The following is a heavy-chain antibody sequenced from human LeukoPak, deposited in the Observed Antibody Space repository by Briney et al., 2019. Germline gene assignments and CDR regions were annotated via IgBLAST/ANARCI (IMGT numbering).Heavy chain of an antibody. CDR2: ISGSGGST. D-gene: IGHD3-22*01. CDR3: AKDEYYYDSSGYVY. V-gene: IGHV3-23*01. Sequence: GGSLRLSCAASGFTFSSYGMSWVRQAPGKGLEWVSAISGSGGSTYYADSVKGRFTISRDNSKNTLHLQMNSLRAEDTAVYYCAKDEYYYDSSGYVYWGQGTLVTVSS. J-gene: IGHJ4*02. CDR1: GFTFSSYG.